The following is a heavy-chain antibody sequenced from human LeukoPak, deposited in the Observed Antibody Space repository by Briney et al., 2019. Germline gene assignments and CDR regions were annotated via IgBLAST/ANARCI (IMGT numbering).Heavy chain of an antibody. Sequence: GGSLRLSCAASGLPFSSYAMSWVRQAPGKGLEWVSAISESGTGTYYADSVRGRFTISRDNSKDTLSLQMNSPRVEDTAVYYCAKDIAQGYTFGSIGQDYWGQGTLVTVSS. CDR2: ISESGTGT. V-gene: IGHV3-23*01. CDR3: AKDIAQGYTFGSIGQDY. CDR1: GLPFSSYA. J-gene: IGHJ4*02. D-gene: IGHD5-18*01.